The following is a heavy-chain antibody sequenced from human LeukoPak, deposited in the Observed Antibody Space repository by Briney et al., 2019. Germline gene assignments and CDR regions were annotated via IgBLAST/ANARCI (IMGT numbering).Heavy chain of an antibody. CDR3: ARDRGDIVVVPAAMELDY. J-gene: IGHJ4*02. CDR2: INAGNGNT. CDR1: GYTFTSYA. V-gene: IGHV1-3*01. D-gene: IGHD2-2*01. Sequence: ASVKVSCKASGYTFTSYAMHWVRQAPGQRLEWMGWINAGNGNTKYSQKFQGRVTITRDTSASTAYMELSSLRSEDTAVYCCARDRGDIVVVPAAMELDYWGQGTLVTVSS.